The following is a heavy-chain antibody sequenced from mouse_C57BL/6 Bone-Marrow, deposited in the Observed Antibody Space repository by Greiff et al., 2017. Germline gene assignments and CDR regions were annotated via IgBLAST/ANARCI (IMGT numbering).Heavy chain of an antibody. J-gene: IGHJ2*01. CDR1: GYTFTSYN. V-gene: IGHV1-12*01. D-gene: IGHD1-1*01. CDR3: ARDYYGSSYENYFDY. CDR2: IYPGNGDT. Sequence: QVQLQQSGAELVRPGASVKMSCKASGYTFTSYNMHWVKQTPRQGLEWIGAIYPGNGDTSYNQKFKGKATLTVDKSSSTAYMQLSSLTSEDSAVYFCARDYYGSSYENYFDYWGQGTTLTVSS.